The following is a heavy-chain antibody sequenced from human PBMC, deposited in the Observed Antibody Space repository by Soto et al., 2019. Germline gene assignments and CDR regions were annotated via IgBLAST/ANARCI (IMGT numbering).Heavy chain of an antibody. D-gene: IGHD5-18*01. CDR2: IYYSGST. CDR3: ARKIRGYSYGYFDY. CDR1: GGSISSGGYY. V-gene: IGHV4-31*03. Sequence: SETLSLTCTVSGGSISSGGYYWSWIRQHPGKGLEWIGYIYYSGSTYYNPSLKSRVTISVDTSKNQFSLKLSSVTAADTAVYYCARKIRGYSYGYFDYWGQGTLVTVSS. J-gene: IGHJ4*02.